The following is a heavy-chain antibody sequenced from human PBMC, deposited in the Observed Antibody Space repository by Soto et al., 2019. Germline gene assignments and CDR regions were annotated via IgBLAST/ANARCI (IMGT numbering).Heavy chain of an antibody. CDR2: IMPIFGTA. CDR1: GGTFSSYA. J-gene: IGHJ4*02. CDR3: XXGDGYINFDY. Sequence: QVQLVQSGAEVKKPGSSVKVSCKASGGTFSSYAISWVRQAPGQGLEWMGGIMPIFGTANYAQKFQGRVTITADESTSTAYMALSSLRXEXTXXXYXXXGDGYINFDYWGQGTLVTVSS. V-gene: IGHV1-69*12. D-gene: IGHD5-12*01.